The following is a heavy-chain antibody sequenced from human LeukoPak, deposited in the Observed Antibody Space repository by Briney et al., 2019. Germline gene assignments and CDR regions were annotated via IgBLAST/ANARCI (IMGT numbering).Heavy chain of an antibody. J-gene: IGHJ6*03. CDR3: TTAYYGSEMISIYFYYMDA. V-gene: IGHV3-23*01. Sequence: GGSLRLSRAPSRFTFRKSAMTWGRQAPGEGLEWVSAISGSVDITYYGASVKGRFTISRDNSKNTLHLQMNHLRAEDTAFYSCTTAYYGSEMISIYFYYMDAWGNGTTVTVSS. CDR1: RFTFRKSA. D-gene: IGHD3-10*01. CDR2: ISGSVDIT.